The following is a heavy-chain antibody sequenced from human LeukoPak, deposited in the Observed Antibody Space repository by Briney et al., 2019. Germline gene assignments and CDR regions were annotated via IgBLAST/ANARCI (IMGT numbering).Heavy chain of an antibody. D-gene: IGHD3-10*01. CDR3: ARDSGYGSDY. CDR2: IYYSGST. CDR1: GGSISSYY. J-gene: IGHJ4*02. Sequence: SETLSLTCTVSGGSISSYYWSWIRQPPGKGLEWIGYIYYSGSTNYNPSLKSRVTISVDTSQNQFSLKLSSVTAADTAVYYCARDSGYGSDYWGQGTLVTVSS. V-gene: IGHV4-59*01.